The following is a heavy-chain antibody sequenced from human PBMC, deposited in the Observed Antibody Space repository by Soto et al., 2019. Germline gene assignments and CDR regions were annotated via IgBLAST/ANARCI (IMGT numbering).Heavy chain of an antibody. CDR3: ARGSRGAAAGTSGY. V-gene: IGHV4-34*01. J-gene: IGHJ4*02. D-gene: IGHD6-13*01. Sequence: PSETLSLTCAVYGGSFSGYYWSWIRQPPGKGLEWIGEINHSGSTNYNPSLKSRVTISVDTSKNQFSLKLNSVTAADTAVYYCARGSRGAAAGTSGYWGQGTLVTVSS. CDR2: INHSGST. CDR1: GGSFSGYY.